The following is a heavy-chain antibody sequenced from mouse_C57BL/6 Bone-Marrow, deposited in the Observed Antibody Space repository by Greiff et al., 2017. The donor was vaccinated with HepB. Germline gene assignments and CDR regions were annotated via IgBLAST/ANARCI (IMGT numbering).Heavy chain of an antibody. V-gene: IGHV1-64*01. CDR1: GYTFTSYW. Sequence: QVQLQQPGAELVKPGASVKLSCKASGYTFTSYWMHWVKQRPGQGLEWIGMIHPNSGSTNYNEKFKSTATLTVDKSSSTAYMQLSSLTSEDSAVYYCARDPLCYYGSSDWGQGTTLTVSA. J-gene: IGHJ2*01. CDR2: IHPNSGST. D-gene: IGHD1-1*01. CDR3: ARDPLCYYGSSD.